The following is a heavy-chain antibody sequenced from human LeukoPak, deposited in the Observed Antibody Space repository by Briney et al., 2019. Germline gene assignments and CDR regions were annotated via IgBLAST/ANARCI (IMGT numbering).Heavy chain of an antibody. CDR3: ARHLYYYDSSGYYQNWFDP. CDR1: GGSISSSSYY. CDR2: IYTSGST. J-gene: IGHJ5*02. Sequence: SETLSLTCTVSGGSISSSSYYWSWIRRPAGKGLEWTGLIYTSGSTNYNPSLKSRVTISVDTSKNQFSLKLSSVTAADTAVYYCARHLYYYDSSGYYQNWFDPWGQGTLVTVSS. V-gene: IGHV4-61*02. D-gene: IGHD3-22*01.